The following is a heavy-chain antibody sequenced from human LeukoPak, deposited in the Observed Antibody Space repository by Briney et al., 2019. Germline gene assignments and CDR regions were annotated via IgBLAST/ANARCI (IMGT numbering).Heavy chain of an antibody. Sequence: GASVKVSCKASGYTFTSYGISWVRQAPGQGLEWMGWISAYNGNTNYAQKLQGRVTMTTDTSTSTAYMELRSLRSDDTAVYYCARVPEYCSSTSCYFDYWGQGTLVTVSS. D-gene: IGHD2-2*01. J-gene: IGHJ4*02. CDR2: ISAYNGNT. V-gene: IGHV1-18*01. CDR1: GYTFTSYG. CDR3: ARVPEYCSSTSCYFDY.